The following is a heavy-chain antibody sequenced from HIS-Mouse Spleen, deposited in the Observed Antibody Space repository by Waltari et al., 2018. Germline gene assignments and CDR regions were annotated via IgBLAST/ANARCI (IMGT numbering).Heavy chain of an antibody. Sequence: QVQLQESGPGLVKPSETLSLTCTVSGYSISSGYYWGWIRQPPGKGLEWIGSIYHSGSTYYNPSLKSRVTISVDTSKNQFSLKLSSVTAADTAVYYCARDSWVYAIEYFQHWGQGTLVTVSS. CDR3: ARDSWVYAIEYFQH. J-gene: IGHJ1*01. CDR2: IYHSGST. CDR1: GYSISSGYY. D-gene: IGHD2-8*01. V-gene: IGHV4-38-2*02.